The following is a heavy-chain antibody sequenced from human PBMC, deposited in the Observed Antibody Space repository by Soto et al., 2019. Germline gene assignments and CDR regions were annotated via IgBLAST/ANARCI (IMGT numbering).Heavy chain of an antibody. J-gene: IGHJ4*02. CDR3: ARESADTAMAFDY. D-gene: IGHD5-18*01. V-gene: IGHV4-31*03. Sequence: QVQLQESGPGLVKPSQTLSLTCTVSGGSISSGGYYWSWIRQHPGKGLEWIGYIYYSGSTYYNPSLKSRVTISVDTSKHQFSLKLSSVTAADTAVYYCARESADTAMAFDYWGQGTLVTVSS. CDR2: IYYSGST. CDR1: GGSISSGGYY.